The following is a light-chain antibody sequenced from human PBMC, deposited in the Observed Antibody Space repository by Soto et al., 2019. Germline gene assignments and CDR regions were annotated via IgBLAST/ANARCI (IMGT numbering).Light chain of an antibody. V-gene: IGLV2-23*01. J-gene: IGLJ2*01. CDR2: EGS. CDR1: SSDVGSYNL. Sequence: ALTQPASVSGSPGQSITISCTGTSSDVGSYNLVSWYQQHPGKAPKLMIYEGSKRPSGVSNRFSGSKSGNTASLTISGLQAEDEADYYCCSYAGRVFGGGTKLTVL. CDR3: CSYAGRV.